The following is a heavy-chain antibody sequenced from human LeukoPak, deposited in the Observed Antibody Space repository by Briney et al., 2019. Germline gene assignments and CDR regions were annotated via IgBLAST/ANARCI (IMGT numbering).Heavy chain of an antibody. CDR1: GDSISNYY. CDR3: ARGAGWYDY. D-gene: IGHD6-19*01. Sequence: SETLSLTCTVSGDSISNYYWSWIRQPPGKGLEWMGYIYYSGTTKYNPSLKSRVTISVDTSKNQFSLKLSSVTAADTAVYYFARGAGWYDYWGQGTLVTVSS. V-gene: IGHV4-59*01. CDR2: IYYSGTT. J-gene: IGHJ4*02.